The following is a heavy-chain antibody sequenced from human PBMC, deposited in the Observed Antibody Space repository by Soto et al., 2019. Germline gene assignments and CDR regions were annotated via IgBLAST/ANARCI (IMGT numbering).Heavy chain of an antibody. D-gene: IGHD2-2*01. CDR1: SGSISSSHW. V-gene: IGHV4-4*02. CDR2: IYHSGST. J-gene: IGHJ4*02. CDR3: ARTHLGYCSGTNCYSGALDY. Sequence: SETLSLTCAVSSGSISSSHWWSWVRQPPGKGLEWIGEIYHSGSTNYNPSLKSRVTNSVDKSKNQFSLKLTSVTAADTAVYYCARTHLGYCSGTNCYSGALDYWAQGTLVTVSS.